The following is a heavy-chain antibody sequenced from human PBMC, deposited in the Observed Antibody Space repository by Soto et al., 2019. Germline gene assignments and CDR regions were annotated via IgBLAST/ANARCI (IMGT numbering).Heavy chain of an antibody. D-gene: IGHD3-22*01. CDR2: INAGNGNT. CDR3: ARDGDSSGYYWTDGAFDI. Sequence: VASVKVSCKASGYTFTSYAMHWVRQAPGQRLEWMGWINAGNGNTKYSQKFQGRVTITRDTSASTAYMELSSLRSEDTAVYYCARDGDSSGYYWTDGAFDIWGQGTMVTVS. CDR1: GYTFTSYA. J-gene: IGHJ3*02. V-gene: IGHV1-3*01.